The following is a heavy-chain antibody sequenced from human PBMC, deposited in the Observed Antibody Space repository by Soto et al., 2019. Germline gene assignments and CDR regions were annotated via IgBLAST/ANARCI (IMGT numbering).Heavy chain of an antibody. CDR3: ARYGGTWEY. CDR2: INPSGGST. V-gene: IGHV1-46*01. Sequence: ASVKVSCKASRYTFTSYYMHWVRQPPGQGLERMGMINPSGGSTRYPQKFQSRVTMTRDTSTSTVYMELSSLSSDYTAVYYCARYGGTWEYWGQGTLVTDSS. D-gene: IGHD3-16*01. CDR1: RYTFTSYY. J-gene: IGHJ4*02.